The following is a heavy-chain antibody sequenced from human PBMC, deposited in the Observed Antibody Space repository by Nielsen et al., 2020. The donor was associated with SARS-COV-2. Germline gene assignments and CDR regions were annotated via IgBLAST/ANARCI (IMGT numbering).Heavy chain of an antibody. CDR1: GFTFGTYG. V-gene: IGHV3-30*03. CDR3: ATLRGIAVAGTEFDP. CDR2: TSYDETYR. Sequence: GESLKISCAASGFTFGTYGMHWVRQAPGKGLEWVAVTSYDETYRYYADSVKGRFTISRDNSKNTLYLQMNSLRAEDTAVYYCATLRGIAVAGTEFDPWGQGTLVTVSS. J-gene: IGHJ5*02. D-gene: IGHD6-19*01.